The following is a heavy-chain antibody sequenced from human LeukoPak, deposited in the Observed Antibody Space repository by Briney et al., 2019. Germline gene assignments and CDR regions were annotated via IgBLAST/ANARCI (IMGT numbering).Heavy chain of an antibody. V-gene: IGHV1-18*01. CDR1: GYTFTSYG. CDR3: ARGGGFGSGWYSGDY. D-gene: IGHD6-19*01. Sequence: AASVTVSFTASGYTFTSYGVSWVRQAPGQGLEWMGWISAYNGNTNYAQKLQGRVTMTTDTSTSTAYMELRSLRSDDTAVYYCARGGGFGSGWYSGDYWGQGTLVTVSS. J-gene: IGHJ4*02. CDR2: ISAYNGNT.